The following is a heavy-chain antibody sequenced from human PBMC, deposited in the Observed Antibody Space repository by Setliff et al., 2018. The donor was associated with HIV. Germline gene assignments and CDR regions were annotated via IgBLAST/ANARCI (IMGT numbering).Heavy chain of an antibody. V-gene: IGHV1-2*02. D-gene: IGHD6-19*01. CDR2: INPETGDP. Sequence: ASVKVSCKTSGYRFIGHYLHWVRLAPGQGPEWVGWINPETGDPNYAQKFQGRVTMTRDTSTSTAYMELRSLRSDDTAVYYCARVPLSGWLYFDYWGQGTLVTVSS. CDR3: ARVPLSGWLYFDY. J-gene: IGHJ4*02. CDR1: GYRFIGHY.